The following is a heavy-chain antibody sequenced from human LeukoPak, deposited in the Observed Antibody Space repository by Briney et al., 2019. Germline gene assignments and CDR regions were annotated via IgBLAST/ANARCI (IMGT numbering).Heavy chain of an antibody. J-gene: IGHJ4*02. Sequence: GGSLRLSCAASGFTFSSYAMSWVRQAPGKGLEWVSAISGSGGSTSYADSVKGRFTISRDNSKNTLYLQMNSLRAEDTAVYYCAKGRGSGWYTAYDYWGQGTLVTVSS. CDR1: GFTFSSYA. D-gene: IGHD6-19*01. CDR3: AKGRGSGWYTAYDY. CDR2: ISGSGGST. V-gene: IGHV3-23*01.